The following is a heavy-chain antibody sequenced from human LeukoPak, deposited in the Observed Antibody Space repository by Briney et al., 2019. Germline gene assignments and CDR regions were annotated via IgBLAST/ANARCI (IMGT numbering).Heavy chain of an antibody. CDR2: ISGRGGST. Sequence: GGSLRLSCAASGFTFSSYAMSWVRQAPGKGLEWVSAISGRGGSTYYADSVKGRFTISRDNSKNTLYLQMNSMRAEDTAVYYCAKDMNIQLWLIYAFDIWGQGTMVTVSS. V-gene: IGHV3-23*01. J-gene: IGHJ3*02. CDR3: AKDMNIQLWLIYAFDI. CDR1: GFTFSSYA. D-gene: IGHD5-18*01.